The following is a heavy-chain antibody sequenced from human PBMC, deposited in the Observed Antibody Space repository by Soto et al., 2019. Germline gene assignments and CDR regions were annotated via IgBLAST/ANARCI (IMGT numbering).Heavy chain of an antibody. V-gene: IGHV4-30-4*01. CDR2: IYYSGST. CDR3: ARAFDILTRYFFDY. D-gene: IGHD3-9*01. J-gene: IGHJ4*02. Sequence: SETLSLTCTVSGGSISSFDYYWSWIRQPPGKGLEWIGYIYYSGSTYYNPSLKSRVTISVDTSKNQFSLKLSSVTAADTAVYYCARAFDILTRYFFDYWGQGTLVTVS. CDR1: GGSISSFDYY.